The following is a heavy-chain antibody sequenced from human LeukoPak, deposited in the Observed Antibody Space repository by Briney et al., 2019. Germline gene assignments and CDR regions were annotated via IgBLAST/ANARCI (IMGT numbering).Heavy chain of an antibody. D-gene: IGHD1-26*01. CDR2: INNDGSST. V-gene: IGHV3-74*01. J-gene: IGHJ3*02. CDR1: GFSFSSYW. Sequence: GGSLRLSCAASGFSFSSYWMHWVRQAPGTGLVWVSRINNDGSSTIYADSAKGRFTISRDNAKNTLYLQMNSLRGEDTAVYYCARGGSPPEALGDVFGIWGQGTMVTVSS. CDR3: ARGGSPPEALGDVFGI.